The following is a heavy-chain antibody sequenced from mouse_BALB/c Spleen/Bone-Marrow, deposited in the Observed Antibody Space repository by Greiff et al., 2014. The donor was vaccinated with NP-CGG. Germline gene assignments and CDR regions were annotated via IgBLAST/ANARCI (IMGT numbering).Heavy chain of an antibody. J-gene: IGHJ2*01. V-gene: IGHV5-12-2*01. Sequence: EVKLMESGGGLVQPGGSLKLSCTASGFTFSSYTMSWVRQTPEKRLEWVAYISNGGGSTYYPDTVKGRFTISRDNAKNTVYLQMSSVKSEDTAVYHCARGGYYFDYWGQGTTLTVSS. CDR2: ISNGGGST. CDR1: GFTFSSYT. CDR3: ARGGYYFDY.